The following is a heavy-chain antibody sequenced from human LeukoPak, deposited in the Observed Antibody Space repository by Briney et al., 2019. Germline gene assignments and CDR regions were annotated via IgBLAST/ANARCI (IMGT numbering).Heavy chain of an antibody. J-gene: IGHJ5*02. Sequence: SETLSLTCTVSGYSISSGYYWSWIRQSPGKGLECIGYIHYTGSTNYNPSLKSRVTISVETSKNQFSLKLKSVTAADTAVYYCARGGYYGSGNDFRFDPWGQGTLVTVSS. V-gene: IGHV4-61*01. CDR3: ARGGYYGSGNDFRFDP. CDR2: IHYTGST. D-gene: IGHD3-10*01. CDR1: GYSISSGYY.